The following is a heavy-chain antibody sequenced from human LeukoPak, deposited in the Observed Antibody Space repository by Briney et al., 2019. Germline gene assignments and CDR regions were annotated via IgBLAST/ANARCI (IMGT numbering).Heavy chain of an antibody. J-gene: IGHJ4*02. Sequence: ASVKVSCKASGYTFTTYYMHWMRQAPGQGPEWMGIVNPRGGSTDYSQKFQGRITMTSDTSTSTVYMELSSLRSDDTAVYFCARVGSAAATADYWGQGTLVTVSS. CDR2: VNPRGGST. CDR3: ARVGSAAATADY. D-gene: IGHD6-25*01. V-gene: IGHV1-46*01. CDR1: GYTFTTYY.